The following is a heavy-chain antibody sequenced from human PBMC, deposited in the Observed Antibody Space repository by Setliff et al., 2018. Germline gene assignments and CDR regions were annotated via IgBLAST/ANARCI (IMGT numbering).Heavy chain of an antibody. V-gene: IGHV1-24*01. J-gene: IGHJ4*02. CDR2: FDPEDEET. CDR3: MKKIIAGGGPPYDYFDY. Sequence: ASVKVSCKVSGYRLIEVSMHWVRQAPGKGLEWMGGFDPEDEETVYAQKFQGRVTMTEDTSTDTAYMELSSLRADDTALYYCMKKIIAGGGPPYDYFDYWGQGTLVTVSS. CDR1: GYRLIEVS. D-gene: IGHD1-26*01.